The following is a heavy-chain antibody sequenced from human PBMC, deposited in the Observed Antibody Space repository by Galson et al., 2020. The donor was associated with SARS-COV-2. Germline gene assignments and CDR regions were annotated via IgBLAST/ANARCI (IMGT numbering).Heavy chain of an antibody. D-gene: IGHD2-2*01. CDR3: LSYSSTRQNH. Sequence: GGSLRLSCSASGFIFSDYAMHWVRQASGKGLEYVSAISSNGGTSFYADSVNGRFTMSRDNSKNMFYLQMTALRLEDTAFYYCLSYSSTRQNHWGQGTLVTVSS. CDR1: GFIFSDYA. CDR2: ISSNGGTS. V-gene: IGHV3-64D*06. J-gene: IGHJ5*02.